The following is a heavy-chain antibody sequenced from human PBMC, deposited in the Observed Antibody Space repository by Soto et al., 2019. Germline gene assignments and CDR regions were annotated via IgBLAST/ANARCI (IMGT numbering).Heavy chain of an antibody. V-gene: IGHV1-2*02. CDR3: AKDLTRQLAYWLDP. D-gene: IGHD6-6*01. CDR2: INAHSGGT. Sequence: QVQLVQSGAAVKKPGASVKVSCKASGFSFTGYYIHWLRQAPGQGLEWMGWINAHSGGTEYAQKFQGRVTLTRDTSIATAYLTLTNLTSDDTALYYCAKDLTRQLAYWLDPWGQGTQVTVSS. J-gene: IGHJ5*02. CDR1: GFSFTGYY.